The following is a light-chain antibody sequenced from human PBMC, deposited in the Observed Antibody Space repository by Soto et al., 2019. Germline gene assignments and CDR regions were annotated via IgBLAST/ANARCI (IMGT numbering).Light chain of an antibody. CDR3: SSYTSSDIVL. J-gene: IGLJ2*01. Sequence: QSALTQPASVSGSPGQSITISCSGTSSDIGSYNHVAWYQQFPGKSPKLMIYAVSDRPPGVSNRFSGSKSGNTASLTISGLQAEDDADYYCSSYTSSDIVLFGGGTKLTVL. V-gene: IGLV2-14*03. CDR2: AVS. CDR1: SSDIGSYNH.